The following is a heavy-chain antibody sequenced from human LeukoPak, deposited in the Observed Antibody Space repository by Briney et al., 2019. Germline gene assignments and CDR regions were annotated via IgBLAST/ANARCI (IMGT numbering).Heavy chain of an antibody. CDR3: ARGGYCSNVVCYTPRSFDY. J-gene: IGHJ4*02. V-gene: IGHV3-48*03. CDR2: ISSSGSTI. CDR1: GFTFSSYE. Sequence: WESLRLTCAASGFTFSSYEMNWVRQAPGKGLEWISYISSSGSTIYYAASVKGLSTISRATAKHSLYLEMNSLKSEDKAVYYCARGGYCSNVVCYTPRSFDYWGQGTLVTVSS. D-gene: IGHD2-8*01.